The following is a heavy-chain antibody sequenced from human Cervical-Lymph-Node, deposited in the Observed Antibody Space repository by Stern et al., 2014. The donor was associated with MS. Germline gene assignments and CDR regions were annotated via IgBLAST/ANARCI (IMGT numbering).Heavy chain of an antibody. CDR2: IYYSGST. CDR1: GGSISSGGYY. J-gene: IGHJ5*02. V-gene: IGHV4-31*03. CDR3: ARDRIDLIAARPGWFDP. Sequence: QVQLQESGPGLVKPSQTLSLTCTVSGGSISSGGYYWSWIRQHPGKGLEWIGCIYYSGSTYYNPSLKSRVTISVDTSKNQFSLKLSSVTAADTAVYYCARDRIDLIAARPGWFDPWGQGTLVTVSS. D-gene: IGHD6-6*01.